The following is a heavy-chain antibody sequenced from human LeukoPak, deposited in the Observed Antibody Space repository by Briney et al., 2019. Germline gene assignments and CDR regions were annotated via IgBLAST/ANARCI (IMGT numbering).Heavy chain of an antibody. CDR2: IKQDGSEK. D-gene: IGHD2-15*01. Sequence: GGSLRLSCAASGFTFSSYWMSWVRQAPGKGLEWVANIKQDGSEKYYVDSVKGRFTISRDNAKNSLYLQMNSLRAEDTAVYYCARDNNIVVVVAAYYMDVWGQGTLVTVSS. CDR3: ARDNNIVVVVAAYYMDV. V-gene: IGHV3-7*01. J-gene: IGHJ4*02. CDR1: GFTFSSYW.